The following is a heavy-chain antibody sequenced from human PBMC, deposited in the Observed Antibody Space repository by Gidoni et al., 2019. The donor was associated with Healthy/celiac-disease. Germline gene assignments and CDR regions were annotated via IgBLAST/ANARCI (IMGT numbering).Heavy chain of an antibody. V-gene: IGHV3-33*01. CDR1: GCTFSGYG. J-gene: IGHJ6*02. CDR2: IWYDGSNK. Sequence: QVHLVESGGGVVQPGRSLRLSCAASGCTFSGYGMPWVRQAPGKGLEWVAVIWYDGSNKYYVDSVQGRFTISRDNSKNTLYLQMNSLRAEDTAVYYCAREGPLDGDSLEYYYGMDVWGQGTTVTVSS. CDR3: AREGPLDGDSLEYYYGMDV. D-gene: IGHD4-17*01.